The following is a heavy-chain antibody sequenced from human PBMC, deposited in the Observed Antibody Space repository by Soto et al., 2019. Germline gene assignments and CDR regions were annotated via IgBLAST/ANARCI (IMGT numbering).Heavy chain of an antibody. Sequence: GWSLRLSCAASGFTFDDYAMHWVRQAPGKGLEWVSGISWNSGSIGYVDSVKGRFTISRDNAKNSLYLQMNSLRAEDTALYYCAKDPTPDSIAAAGTPDYWGRGTLVTVSS. CDR3: AKDPTPDSIAAAGTPDY. D-gene: IGHD6-13*01. CDR1: GFTFDDYA. CDR2: ISWNSGSI. V-gene: IGHV3-9*01. J-gene: IGHJ4*02.